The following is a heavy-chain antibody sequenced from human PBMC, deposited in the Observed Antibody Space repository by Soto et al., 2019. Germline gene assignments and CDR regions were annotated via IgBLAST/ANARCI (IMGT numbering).Heavy chain of an antibody. Sequence: SVKVFCKASGGTFSSYAISWVRQAPGQGLELMGGIIPIFGTANYAQKFQGRVTITADESTSTAYMELSSLRSEDTAVYYCACKGRGPRGRRFDPRGQGTRDTVSS. CDR2: IIPIFGTA. J-gene: IGHJ5*02. D-gene: IGHD3-10*01. CDR1: GGTFSSYA. CDR3: ACKGRGPRGRRFDP. V-gene: IGHV1-69*13.